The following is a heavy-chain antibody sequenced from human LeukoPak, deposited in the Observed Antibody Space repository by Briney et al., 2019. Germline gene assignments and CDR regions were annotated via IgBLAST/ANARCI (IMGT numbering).Heavy chain of an antibody. D-gene: IGHD2-15*01. CDR3: ARDPEGYCSGGSCYHNWFDP. CDR2: INSDGSST. J-gene: IGHJ5*02. V-gene: IGHV3-74*01. Sequence: PGGSLSLSCAASGFTFSSYWMHWVRQAPGKGLVWVSRINSDGSSTSYADSVKGRFTISRDNAKNTLYLQMNSLRAEDTAVYYCARDPEGYCSGGSCYHNWFDPWGQGTLVTVSS. CDR1: GFTFSSYW.